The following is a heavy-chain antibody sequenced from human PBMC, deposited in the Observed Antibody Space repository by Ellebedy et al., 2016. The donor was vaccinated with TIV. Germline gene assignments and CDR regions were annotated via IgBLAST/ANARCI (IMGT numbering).Heavy chain of an antibody. Sequence: MPSETLSLTCAVYGGSFSGYYWSWIRQPPGKGLEWIGEINHSGSTTYNPSLKSRVTISVDTSKNQFSLKLSSVTAADTAVYYCARLLITMVYGMDVWGQGTTVTVSS. J-gene: IGHJ6*02. V-gene: IGHV4-34*01. CDR3: ARLLITMVYGMDV. D-gene: IGHD3-10*01. CDR2: INHSGST. CDR1: GGSFSGYY.